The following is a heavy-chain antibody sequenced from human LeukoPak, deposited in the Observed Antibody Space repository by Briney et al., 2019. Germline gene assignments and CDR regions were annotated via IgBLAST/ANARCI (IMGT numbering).Heavy chain of an antibody. V-gene: IGHV4-34*01. Sequence: SETLALTCAVYGGSFSGYYWSWIRQPPGKGLEWIGQVTHRGSTNYNPSLKSRVTISVDTSKNQFSLKLSSVTAADTAVYYCATSSGYSFWFDPWGQGTLVTVSS. J-gene: IGHJ5*02. CDR2: VTHRGST. D-gene: IGHD3-22*01. CDR3: ATSSGYSFWFDP. CDR1: GGSFSGYY.